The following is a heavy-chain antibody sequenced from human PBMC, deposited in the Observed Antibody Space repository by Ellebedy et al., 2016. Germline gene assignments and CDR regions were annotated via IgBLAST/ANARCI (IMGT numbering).Heavy chain of an antibody. V-gene: IGHV1-46*01. CDR3: ARDRNEVDIVATWYFDY. J-gene: IGHJ4*02. Sequence: ASVKVSCXASGYTFTSYYMHWVRQAPGQGLEWMGIINPSGGSTSYAQKFQGRVTMTRDTSTSTVYMELSSLRSEDTAVYYCARDRNEVDIVATWYFDYWGQGTLVTVSS. CDR1: GYTFTSYY. D-gene: IGHD5-12*01. CDR2: INPSGGST.